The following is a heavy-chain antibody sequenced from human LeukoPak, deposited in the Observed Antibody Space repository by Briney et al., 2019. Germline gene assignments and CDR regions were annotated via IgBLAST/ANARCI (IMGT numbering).Heavy chain of an antibody. V-gene: IGHV4-34*01. J-gene: IGHJ4*02. CDR3: ARGLRWLLPGY. Sequence: SENLSLNCAVYGGSFSGYYWSWIRQPPGKGLEWIGEINHSGSTNYNPSLKSRVTISVDTSKNQFSLKLSSVTAADTAVYYCARGLRWLLPGYWGQGTLVTVSS. CDR2: INHSGST. CDR1: GGSFSGYY. D-gene: IGHD3-22*01.